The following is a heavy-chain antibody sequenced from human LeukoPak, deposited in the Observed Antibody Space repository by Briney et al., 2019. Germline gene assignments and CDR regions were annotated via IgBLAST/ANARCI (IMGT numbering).Heavy chain of an antibody. Sequence: GASVKVSCKASGGTFSSYAISWVRQAPGQGLEWMGWISAYNGNTNYAQKFQGRVTMTTDTSTSTAYMELRRLTSDDTAVYFCARALYDSSGQVRRLDYWGQGTLVTGSS. CDR3: ARALYDSSGQVRRLDY. D-gene: IGHD3-22*01. CDR1: GGTFSSYA. CDR2: ISAYNGNT. J-gene: IGHJ4*02. V-gene: IGHV1-18*01.